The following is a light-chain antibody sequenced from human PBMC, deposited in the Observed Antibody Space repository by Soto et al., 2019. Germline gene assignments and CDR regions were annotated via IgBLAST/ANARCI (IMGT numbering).Light chain of an antibody. Sequence: IVMTQSPDSLAVSLGERATLNCTSSQNVLYSSNKNYLAWFQQKPGQPPKLLIYWASTRESGVPDRFSGSGSGTDFTLTISSLQAEDVAVYYCQQYYSTPWTVGQGTKVEIK. CDR1: QNVLYSSNKNY. J-gene: IGKJ1*01. V-gene: IGKV4-1*01. CDR2: WAS. CDR3: QQYYSTPWT.